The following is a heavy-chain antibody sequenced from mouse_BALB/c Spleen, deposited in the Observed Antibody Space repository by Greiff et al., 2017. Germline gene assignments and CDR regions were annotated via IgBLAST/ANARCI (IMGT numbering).Heavy chain of an antibody. V-gene: IGHV14-4*02. J-gene: IGHJ3*01. Sequence: VQLQQSGAELVRSGASVKLSCTASGFNIKDYYMHWVKQRPEQGLEWIGWIDPENGDTEYAPKFQGKATMTADTSSNTAYLQLSSLTSEDTAVYYCNYYDYLFAYWGQGTLVTVSA. CDR2: IDPENGDT. CDR1: GFNIKDYY. CDR3: NYYDYLFAY. D-gene: IGHD2-4*01.